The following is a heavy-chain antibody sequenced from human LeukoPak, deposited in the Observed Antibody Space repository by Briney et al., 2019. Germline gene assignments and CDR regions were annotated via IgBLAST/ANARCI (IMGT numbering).Heavy chain of an antibody. D-gene: IGHD3-22*01. Sequence: GRSLRLSCAASGFTFSSYAMQWVRQAPGKGLEWVAVISYDGSNKYYADSVKGRFTISRDNSKNTLYLQMNSLRAEDTAVYYCARGADSSGYQNWFDPWGQGTLVTVSS. CDR1: GFTFSSYA. CDR3: ARGADSSGYQNWFDP. V-gene: IGHV3-30-3*01. J-gene: IGHJ5*02. CDR2: ISYDGSNK.